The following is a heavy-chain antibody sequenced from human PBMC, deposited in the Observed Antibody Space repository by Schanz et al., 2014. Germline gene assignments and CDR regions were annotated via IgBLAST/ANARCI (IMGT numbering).Heavy chain of an antibody. CDR2: ISSSSSYI. CDR1: GFTFGSYG. J-gene: IGHJ4*02. V-gene: IGHV3-21*01. CDR3: AKDSAHIDIVLVPTAIDY. Sequence: QLVGSGGGFVQPGGSLGLSCTASGFTFGSYGMSWVRQGPGKGLEWVSSISSSSSYIYYADSVKGRFTISRDNAKNSLYLQMNSLRSEDTAVYYCAKDSAHIDIVLVPTAIDYWGQGTLVTVSA. D-gene: IGHD2-2*01.